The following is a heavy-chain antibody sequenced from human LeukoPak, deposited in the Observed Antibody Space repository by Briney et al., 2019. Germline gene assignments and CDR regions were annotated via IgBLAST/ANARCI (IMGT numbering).Heavy chain of an antibody. CDR1: GGSISSYY. CDR2: VYYSGST. D-gene: IGHD3-10*01. CDR3: ARDRGYYGSGSYYHFDY. V-gene: IGHV4-59*01. J-gene: IGHJ4*02. Sequence: SETLSLTCTVSGGSISSYYWTWIRQPPGKGLQWIGYVYYSGSTNYNPFLKSRVTISVDASKNQFSLKLSSVTAADTAVYYCARDRGYYGSGSYYHFDYWGQGTLVTVSS.